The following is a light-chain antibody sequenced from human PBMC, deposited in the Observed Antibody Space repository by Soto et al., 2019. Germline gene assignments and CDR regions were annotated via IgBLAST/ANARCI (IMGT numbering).Light chain of an antibody. J-gene: IGLJ3*02. V-gene: IGLV2-23*03. CDR2: EGT. Sequence: QSVLTQPASVSGSPGQSITISCTGSSSDVGSYNLVSWCQQHPGKPPKLMIYEGTKRPSGISIRFSGSKSGNTASLTISGLQAEDEADYYCCSFAASSTFEFGGGTKLTVL. CDR3: CSFAASSTFE. CDR1: SSDVGSYNL.